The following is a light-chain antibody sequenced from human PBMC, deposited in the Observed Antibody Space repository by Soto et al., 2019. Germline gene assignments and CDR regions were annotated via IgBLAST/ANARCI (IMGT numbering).Light chain of an antibody. CDR1: QSVSNY. CDR2: KAS. CDR3: QQYKSYSSS. Sequence: TQSPATLSLSPGERATLSCRASQSVSNYLAWYQQKPGKAPKLLIYKASTLESGVPSRFSGSGSGTEFTLTISSLQPDDFATYYCQQYKSYSSSFGQGTKLEIK. J-gene: IGKJ2*03. V-gene: IGKV1-5*03.